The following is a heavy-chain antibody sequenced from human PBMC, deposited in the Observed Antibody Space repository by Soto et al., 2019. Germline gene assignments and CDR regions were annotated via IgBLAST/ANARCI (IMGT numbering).Heavy chain of an antibody. J-gene: IGHJ4*02. V-gene: IGHV1-8*01. CDR1: GYTFTSYD. CDR2: MNPNSGNT. CDR3: ARERSGYFDY. D-gene: IGHD2-15*01. Sequence: QVQLVQSGAEVKKPGASVKVSCKASGYTFTSYDINWVRQATGQGLEWMGWMNPNSGNTGYAQKFQAIATITRNTSISTPYMELTTLRSEDTAVYYCARERSGYFDYWGQGTLVTVSS.